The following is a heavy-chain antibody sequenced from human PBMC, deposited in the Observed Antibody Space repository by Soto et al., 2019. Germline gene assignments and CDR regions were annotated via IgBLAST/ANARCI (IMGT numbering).Heavy chain of an antibody. V-gene: IGHV5-51*03. CDR3: AKKGGGLDS. CDR2: VYPGDSET. J-gene: IGHJ4*02. CDR1: GYSFTNSW. D-gene: IGHD2-15*01. Sequence: EVRLVQSGAEVKKPGESLRISCKGSGYSFTNSWIAWLRQMPGKGLEWMGIVYPGDSETKYSPSFQGQVTISVDKSVSVTYLQWSSLKASDSAIYYCAKKGGGLDSWGQGTLVTVSS.